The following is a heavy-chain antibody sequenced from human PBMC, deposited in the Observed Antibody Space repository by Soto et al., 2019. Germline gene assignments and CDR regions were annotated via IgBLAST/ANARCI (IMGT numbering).Heavy chain of an antibody. D-gene: IGHD3-3*01. Sequence: GASVKVSCKASRYTFTSYDMNWVRQATGQGLEWMGWMNPNSGNTGYAQKFQGRVTMTRNTSISTAYMELSSLRSEDTAVYYCARWGSGYWGTDYWGQGTLVTVSS. CDR1: RYTFTSYD. V-gene: IGHV1-8*01. CDR3: ARWGSGYWGTDY. J-gene: IGHJ4*02. CDR2: MNPNSGNT.